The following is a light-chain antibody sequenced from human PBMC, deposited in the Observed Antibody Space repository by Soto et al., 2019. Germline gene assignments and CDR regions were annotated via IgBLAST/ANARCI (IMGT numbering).Light chain of an antibody. CDR1: SSNIGSNT. Sequence: QSVLTQPPSASGTPGQRVTSSCSGSSSNIGSNTVNWYQQLPGAAPKLLIYSNNQRPSGVPDRFSGSKSDTSASLAISGLQSEDEADYYCAAWDDSLNGPRFGGGTKLTVL. V-gene: IGLV1-44*01. J-gene: IGLJ2*01. CDR3: AAWDDSLNGPR. CDR2: SNN.